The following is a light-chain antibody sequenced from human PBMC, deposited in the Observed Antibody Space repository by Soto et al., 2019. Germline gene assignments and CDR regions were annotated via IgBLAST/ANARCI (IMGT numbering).Light chain of an antibody. J-gene: IGKJ1*01. CDR1: QDIATY. Sequence: DIQMTQSPSSLSASVGNRVTITCQASQDIATYLNWYQQKPGKAPNLLIYDASNLETGVPSRFSGGGSGTHFTFTISHLQPEDIATYYCQQYDNLPPTWTFGQGTKVEIE. CDR3: QQYDNLPPTWT. V-gene: IGKV1-33*01. CDR2: DAS.